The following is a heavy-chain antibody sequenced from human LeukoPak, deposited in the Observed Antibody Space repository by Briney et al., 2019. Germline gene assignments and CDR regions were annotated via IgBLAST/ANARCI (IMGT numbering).Heavy chain of an antibody. Sequence: PSETLSLTCTVSGGSISSSSYYWGWIRQPPGKGLEWIGGIYYSGSTYYNPSLQSRVTISVDTSKNHFSLKLSSVTAADTAVYYCARGPRTSSKYYFDYWGQGTLVTVSS. J-gene: IGHJ4*02. CDR2: IYYSGST. CDR3: ARGPRTSSKYYFDY. CDR1: GGSISSSSYY. V-gene: IGHV4-39*02. D-gene: IGHD2-2*01.